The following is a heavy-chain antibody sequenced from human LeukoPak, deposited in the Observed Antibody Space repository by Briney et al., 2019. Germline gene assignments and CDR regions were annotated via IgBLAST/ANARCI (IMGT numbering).Heavy chain of an antibody. Sequence: GESLKISCKGSGYSLTSYWIGWVRQMPGKGLEWMGIIYPGDSDTRYSPSFQGQVTISADKSISTAYLQWSSLKASDTAMYYCARQSCSGGSCYSDFDYWGQGTLVTVSS. CDR2: IYPGDSDT. D-gene: IGHD2-15*01. CDR1: GYSLTSYW. CDR3: ARQSCSGGSCYSDFDY. V-gene: IGHV5-51*01. J-gene: IGHJ4*02.